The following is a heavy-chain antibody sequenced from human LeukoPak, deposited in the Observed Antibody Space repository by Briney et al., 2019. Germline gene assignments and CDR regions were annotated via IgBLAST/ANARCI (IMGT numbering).Heavy chain of an antibody. D-gene: IGHD6-13*01. J-gene: IGHJ6*02. CDR1: GFTFSRYA. V-gene: IGHV3-30-3*01. CDR2: ISYDGSNK. CDR3: ARDPLAAAGPVYYYYGMDV. Sequence: PGRSLGLSRAASGFTFSRYALHGVPQAPGRGLECVAVISYDGSNKYYADSVKGRFTISRDNSKNTLYLQMNSLRAEDTAVYYCARDPLAAAGPVYYYYGMDVWGQGTTVTVPS.